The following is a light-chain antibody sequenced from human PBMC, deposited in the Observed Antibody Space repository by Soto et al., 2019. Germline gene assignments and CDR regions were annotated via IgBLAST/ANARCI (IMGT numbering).Light chain of an antibody. Sequence: EIVLTQSPATLSLSPGERATLSCRASQSVGTYLAWYQQKPGQAPRLLIYDASNRATGIPARFSGSGSGTDFTLTISSLEPEDFGIYYCQQRYNWPPLTFGQGTRLEIK. CDR3: QQRYNWPPLT. CDR1: QSVGTY. CDR2: DAS. J-gene: IGKJ5*01. V-gene: IGKV3-11*01.